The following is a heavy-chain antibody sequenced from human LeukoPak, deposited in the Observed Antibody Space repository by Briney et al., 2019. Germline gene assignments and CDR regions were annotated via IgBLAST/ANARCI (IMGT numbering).Heavy chain of an antibody. CDR3: ATQHCCPGGNYYYYYMDV. CDR1: GYSFTSYW. J-gene: IGHJ6*03. CDR2: IYPGDSDT. Sequence: GESLKISCKGSGYSFTSYWIGWVRQMPGKGLEWMGIIYPGDSDTRYSPSFQGQVTISADKSISTAYLQWSSLKASDTAMYYCATQHCCPGGNYYYYYMDVWGKGTTATVSS. D-gene: IGHD2-21*02. V-gene: IGHV5-51*01.